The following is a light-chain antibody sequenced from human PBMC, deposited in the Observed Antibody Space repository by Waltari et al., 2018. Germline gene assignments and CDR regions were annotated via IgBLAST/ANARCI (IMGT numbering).Light chain of an antibody. J-gene: IGKJ1*01. CDR1: QFSRNS. Sequence: VLTQTPGTLSLSPGERATPSCRASQFSRNSLAWYQQKPGQPPRLLIFGASTRSIGIPDRFSGSGSGTDFTLTINRVEPADFAVYYCQQYGSTLSWTFGQGTKLEIK. V-gene: IGKV3-20*01. CDR2: GAS. CDR3: QQYGSTLSWT.